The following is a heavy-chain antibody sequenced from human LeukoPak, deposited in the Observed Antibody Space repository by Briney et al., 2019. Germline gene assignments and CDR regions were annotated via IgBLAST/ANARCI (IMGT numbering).Heavy chain of an antibody. CDR2: ISRSGDTI. J-gene: IGHJ4*02. CDR1: GFTFSRYE. CDR3: ASDYASDY. D-gene: IGHD3-10*01. V-gene: IGHV3-48*03. Sequence: GGSLRLSCAASGFTFSRYEMNWVRQAPGKGLEWVSYISRSGDTIYFADSVKGRFTISRDNAKNSLYLQMSSLRAEDTAVYYCASDYASDYWGQGTLVTVSS.